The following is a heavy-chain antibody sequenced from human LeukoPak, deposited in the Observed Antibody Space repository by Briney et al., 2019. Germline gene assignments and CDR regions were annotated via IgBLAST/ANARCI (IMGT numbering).Heavy chain of an antibody. V-gene: IGHV3-48*04. CDR3: VKEGNGAFDI. Sequence: GVSLRLSCAVSGFTFSGYSMNWVRQAPGKGLEWVSYITRSSNIMNYADSMKGRFTISRDNSKNTLYLQMISLRPEDTAVYYCVKEGNGAFDIWGQGTMVTVSS. D-gene: IGHD2-8*01. J-gene: IGHJ3*02. CDR1: GFTFSGYS. CDR2: ITRSSNIM.